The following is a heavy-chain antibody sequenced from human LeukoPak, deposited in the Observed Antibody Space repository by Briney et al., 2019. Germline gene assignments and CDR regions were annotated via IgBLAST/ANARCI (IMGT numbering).Heavy chain of an antibody. CDR1: GGSISSGGYY. CDR2: IYYSGST. CDR3: ARAYRYGQGGLWFDP. Sequence: SETLSLTCTVSGGSISSGGYYWSWIRQHPGKGLEWIGYIYYSGSTYYNPSLKSRVTISVDTSKNQFSLKLSSVTAADAAVYYCARAYRYGQGGLWFDPWGQGTLVTVSS. D-gene: IGHD4-17*01. V-gene: IGHV4-31*03. J-gene: IGHJ5*02.